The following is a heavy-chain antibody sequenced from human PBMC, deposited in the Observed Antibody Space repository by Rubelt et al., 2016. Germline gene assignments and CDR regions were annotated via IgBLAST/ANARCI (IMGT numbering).Heavy chain of an antibody. V-gene: IGHV4-34*01. J-gene: IGHJ4*02. CDR1: GGSFSGYY. CDR3: VRIFDH. Sequence: QVQLQQWGAGLLKPSETLSLTCDVYGGSFSGYYWSWIRQPPGKGLEWIGEINHSGSTNYNPSLKHRVTMSLDPSKNQISLTLNSVTAADTAVYYCVRIFDHWGQGTLVTVSS. CDR2: INHSGST.